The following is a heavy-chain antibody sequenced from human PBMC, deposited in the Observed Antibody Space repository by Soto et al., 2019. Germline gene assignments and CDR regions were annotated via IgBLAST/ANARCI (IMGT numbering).Heavy chain of an antibody. CDR1: GYTFTSYD. J-gene: IGHJ6*02. D-gene: IGHD3-22*01. CDR2: MNPNSGNT. CDR3: ARLLYYYDSSGYYYGNGMDV. V-gene: IGHV1-8*01. Sequence: QVQLVQSGAEVKKPGASVKVSCKASGYTFTSYDINWVRQATGQGLEWMGWMNPNSGNTGYAQKFQGRVTMTRNTSISTAYMGLSSLRSEDTAVYYCARLLYYYDSSGYYYGNGMDVWGQGTTVTVSS.